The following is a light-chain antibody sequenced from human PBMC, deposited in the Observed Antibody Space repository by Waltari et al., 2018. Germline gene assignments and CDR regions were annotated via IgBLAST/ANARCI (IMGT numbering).Light chain of an antibody. V-gene: IGKV3-15*01. CDR3: QQYNNWPLYT. CDR1: QSITRN. J-gene: IGKJ2*01. Sequence: EILMTQSPATLSLSPGESATLSCRASQSITRNLAWYQQKPGQPPRLLIYGASTRATGIPARFSGSGSGTEFTLTISSLQSGDFAVYYCQQYNNWPLYTFGQGTKVEIK. CDR2: GAS.